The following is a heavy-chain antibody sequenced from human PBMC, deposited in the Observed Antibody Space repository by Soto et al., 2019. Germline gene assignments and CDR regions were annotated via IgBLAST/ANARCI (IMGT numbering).Heavy chain of an antibody. CDR2: ITATGGNT. V-gene: IGHV3-23*01. Sequence: GGSLRLSCAASGFTFSTYSMTWVRQAPGKGLEWVAHITATGGNTYYADSVRGRFTISRDTSGNTLYLQMDSLRAEDTALYYCAKCMQAYWNYDAHHIWGQGTMVTVSS. J-gene: IGHJ3*02. D-gene: IGHD1-7*01. CDR3: AKCMQAYWNYDAHHI. CDR1: GFTFSTYS.